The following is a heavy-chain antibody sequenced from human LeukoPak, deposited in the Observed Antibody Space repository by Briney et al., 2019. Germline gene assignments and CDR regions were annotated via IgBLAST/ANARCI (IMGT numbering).Heavy chain of an antibody. D-gene: IGHD3-22*01. CDR3: AKYPRGRYYYDSSGYYPHFDC. CDR1: GFTFSSYA. CDR2: ISGSGGST. Sequence: PGGSLRLSCAASGFTFSSYAMSWVRQAPGKGLEWVSAISGSGGSTYYADSVKGRFTISRDNSKNTLYLQMNSLRAEDTAVYYCAKYPRGRYYYDSSGYYPHFDCWGQGTLVTVSS. J-gene: IGHJ4*02. V-gene: IGHV3-23*01.